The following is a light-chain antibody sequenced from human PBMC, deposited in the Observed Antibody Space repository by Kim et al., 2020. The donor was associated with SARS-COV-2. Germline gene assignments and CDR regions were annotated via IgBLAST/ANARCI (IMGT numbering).Light chain of an antibody. J-gene: IGKJ4*01. V-gene: IGKV1-27*01. CDR2: AAS. Sequence: VRDRVTITCRARQGSNNYLAWYQQKPGKIPKLLIYAASTWQSGVPSRFSGSGSGTDFTLTISSLRPEDGATYYCQKYNSAPFTFGGGTKVDIK. CDR1: QGSNNY. CDR3: QKYNSAPFT.